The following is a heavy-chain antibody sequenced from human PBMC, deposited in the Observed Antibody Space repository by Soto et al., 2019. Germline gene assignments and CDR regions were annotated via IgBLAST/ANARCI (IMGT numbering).Heavy chain of an antibody. D-gene: IGHD4-4*01. CDR1: GYTFSNYG. J-gene: IGHJ6*03. Sequence: QVQLAQSGAEVKKPGASVEVSCRASGYTFSNYGISWVRQAPGQGLEWLAWISVNTGDTNFAQKFQGRLTVTTDTTTSKAYIGLRGLRSDDTDVYYCARLTTLSNPNYIYYYYRDVWGKRTTV. CDR2: ISVNTGDT. V-gene: IGHV1-18*01. CDR3: ARLTTLSNPNYIYYYYRDV.